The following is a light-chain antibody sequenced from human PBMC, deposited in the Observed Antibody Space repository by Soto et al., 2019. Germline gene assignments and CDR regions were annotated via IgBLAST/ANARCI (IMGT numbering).Light chain of an antibody. CDR3: QSYDRSSLYV. CDR1: SGSIASNY. CDR2: ENN. J-gene: IGLJ1*01. V-gene: IGLV6-57*04. Sequence: NFMLTQPHSVSESPGKTVTISCTRSSGSIASNYVQWYQQRPGSAPTTVIYENNQRPSGVPARFSGSIDSSSNSASLTISGLKTEDEADYFCQSYDRSSLYVFGTGTKLTVL.